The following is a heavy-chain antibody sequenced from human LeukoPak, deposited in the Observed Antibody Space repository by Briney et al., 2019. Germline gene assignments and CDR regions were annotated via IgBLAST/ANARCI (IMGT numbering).Heavy chain of an antibody. CDR3: ARGGAYSYGRVHWYYDL. CDR2: INHSGAA. V-gene: IGHV4-34*01. J-gene: IGHJ2*01. CDR1: GGSFSRYY. D-gene: IGHD5-18*01. Sequence: SETLSLTCAAYGGSFSRYYWSWIRQSPGKGLEWSGEINHSGAADYNPSLKSRVTISIDTSKNQFSLKLSSVTDADTAVYYCARGGAYSYGRVHWYYDLWGPGTLVTVSS.